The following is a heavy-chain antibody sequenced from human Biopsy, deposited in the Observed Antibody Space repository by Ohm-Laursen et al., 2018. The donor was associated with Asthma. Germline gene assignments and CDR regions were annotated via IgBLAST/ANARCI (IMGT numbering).Heavy chain of an antibody. D-gene: IGHD4-17*01. V-gene: IGHV4-30-4*01. CDR3: ARVASYGDLYFGIDV. CDR2: VFWSGTT. CDR1: GAYIGSRDHH. J-gene: IGHJ6*02. Sequence: SQTLSLTCTVGGAYIGSRDHHWSWIRQSPGTGPERIGVVFWSGTTHYNRSLERRLSISIDTTRNELSMTLRSVTAADTAVYFCARVASYGDLYFGIDVWGPGTTVSVS.